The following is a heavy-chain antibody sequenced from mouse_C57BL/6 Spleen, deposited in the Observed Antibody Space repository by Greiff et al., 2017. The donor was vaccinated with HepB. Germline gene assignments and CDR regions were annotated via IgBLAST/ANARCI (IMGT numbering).Heavy chain of an antibody. CDR3: ARQDGNYNLYYYAMDY. CDR2: ISNGGGST. CDR1: GFTFSDYY. J-gene: IGHJ4*01. V-gene: IGHV5-12*01. Sequence: EVQLVESGGGLVQPGGSLKLSCAASGFTFSDYYMYWVRQTPEKRLEWVAYISNGGGSTYYPDTVKGRFTISRDNAKNTLYLQMSRLKSEDTAMYYCARQDGNYNLYYYAMDYWGQGTSVTVSS. D-gene: IGHD2-1*01.